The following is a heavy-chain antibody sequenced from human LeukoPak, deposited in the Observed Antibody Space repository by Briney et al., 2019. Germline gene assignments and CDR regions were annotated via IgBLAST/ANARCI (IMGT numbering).Heavy chain of an antibody. J-gene: IGHJ4*02. CDR2: IFPRGIS. V-gene: IGHV4-4*07. Sequence: SETLSLTCTVSRGSMSGFYWSWIRQPAGRGLEWIGRIFPRGISDFNPSLQSRVTMSIDTSKNQCPLRLSSVSAADTAIYYCARGSQSLDYWGQGTLVIASS. CDR1: RGSMSGFY. CDR3: ARGSQSLDY. D-gene: IGHD4-4*01.